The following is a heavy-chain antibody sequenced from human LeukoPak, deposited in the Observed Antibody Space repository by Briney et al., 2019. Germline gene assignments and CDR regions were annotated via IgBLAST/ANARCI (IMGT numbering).Heavy chain of an antibody. CDR3: ASNYGSGSYYNRRDLDY. J-gene: IGHJ4*02. Sequence: GASVKVSCKASGYTFTSYGISWVRQAPGQGLEWMGWMNPNSGNTGYAQKFQGRVTMTRNTSISTAYMELSSLRSEDTAVYYCASNYGSGSYYNRRDLDYWGQGTLVTVSS. CDR2: MNPNSGNT. D-gene: IGHD3-10*01. CDR1: GYTFTSYG. V-gene: IGHV1-8*02.